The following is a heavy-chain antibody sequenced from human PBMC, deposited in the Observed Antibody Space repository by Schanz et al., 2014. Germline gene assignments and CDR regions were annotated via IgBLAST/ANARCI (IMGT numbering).Heavy chain of an antibody. J-gene: IGHJ6*02. CDR3: TRLRRADPNGFDV. CDR1: GDTFSKYN. D-gene: IGHD6-19*01. CDR2: IMPLRGIG. V-gene: IGHV1-69*02. Sequence: VQLEQSGAEVKKPGSSVKVSCQAFGDTFSKYNIMWVRQVPGQGLEWLGRIMPLRGIGNNAWKFQDRLTITADKSMNITYMELSSLGTEDTAVYYCTRLRRADPNGFDVWGQGTTVTVSS.